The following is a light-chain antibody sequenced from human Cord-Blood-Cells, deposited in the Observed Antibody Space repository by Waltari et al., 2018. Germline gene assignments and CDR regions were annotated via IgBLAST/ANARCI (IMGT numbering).Light chain of an antibody. CDR3: QQYYSTLSYS. Sequence: DIVMTQPPASLAVSLGERATINCKSTQSVLYSSNNKNYLAWYQQKPGQPPKLLIYWASTRESGVPDRFSGSGSGTDFTLTISSLQAEYVAVYYCQQYYSTLSYSFGQGTKLEIK. J-gene: IGKJ2*03. V-gene: IGKV4-1*01. CDR2: WAS. CDR1: QSVLYSSNNKNY.